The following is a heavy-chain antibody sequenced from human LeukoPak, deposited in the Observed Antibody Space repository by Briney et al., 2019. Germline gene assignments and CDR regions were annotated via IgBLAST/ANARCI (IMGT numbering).Heavy chain of an antibody. Sequence: PSETLSLTCAVYGGSFSGYYWSWIRQPPGKGLEWIGEINHSGSTNYNPSLKSRVTISVDTSKNQFSLKLSSVTAADTAVYYYARGRGQWLAWGQGTLVTVSS. CDR2: INHSGST. CDR1: GGSFSGYY. D-gene: IGHD6-19*01. J-gene: IGHJ4*02. CDR3: ARGRGQWLA. V-gene: IGHV4-34*01.